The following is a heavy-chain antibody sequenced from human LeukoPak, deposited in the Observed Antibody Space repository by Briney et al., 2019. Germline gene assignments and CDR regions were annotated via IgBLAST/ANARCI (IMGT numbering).Heavy chain of an antibody. D-gene: IGHD2-15*01. CDR1: GFSLSTSGVG. J-gene: IGHJ5*02. CDR2: IYWDDDK. CDR3: AHVDKETGVDWFDP. V-gene: IGHV2-5*02. Sequence: SGPTLVKPTQTLTLTCTFSGFSLSTSGVGVGWIRQPPGKALEWLALIYWDDDKRYSPFLKSRLTITKDTSKNQVVLTMTNMDPVDTATYYCAHVDKETGVDWFDPWGQGTLVTVSS.